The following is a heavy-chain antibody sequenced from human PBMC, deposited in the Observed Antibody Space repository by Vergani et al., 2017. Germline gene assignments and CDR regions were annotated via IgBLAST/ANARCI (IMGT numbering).Heavy chain of an antibody. CDR2: IFSSGTT. D-gene: IGHD6-13*01. Sequence: QVQLQESGPGLVKPSETLSLTCAVSGYSISSGYYWGWIRQPPGKGLEWIGEIFSSGTTNYNPSFKNRVTMSVDTSKNQFSLKLNSVTAADTAVYYCARGSRAEGGSGPDKWGQGTLSPSLQ. V-gene: IGHV4-38-2*01. CDR3: ARGSRAEGGSGPDK. CDR1: GYSISSGYY. J-gene: IGHJ4*02.